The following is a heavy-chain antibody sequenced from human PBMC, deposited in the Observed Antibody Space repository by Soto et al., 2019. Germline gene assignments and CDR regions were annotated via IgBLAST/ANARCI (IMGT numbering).Heavy chain of an antibody. J-gene: IGHJ4*02. D-gene: IGHD3-10*01. V-gene: IGHV3-23*01. CDR1: GFTFSSSA. Sequence: EVQLLESGGGLVQPGGSLRLSCAVSGFTFSSSAMAWVRQAPGEGLEWVSGISGSGVTTFYADSVKGRFTISRDNSKNPLHVQMNRLGADETAVYHCSKMASFGDPPGGDSWGQGTLVTVSS. CDR3: SKMASFGDPPGGDS. CDR2: ISGSGVTT.